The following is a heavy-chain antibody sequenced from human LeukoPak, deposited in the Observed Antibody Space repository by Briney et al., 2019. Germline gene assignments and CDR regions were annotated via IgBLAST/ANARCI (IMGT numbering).Heavy chain of an antibody. Sequence: SETLSLTCTVSGGSISSGDYYWSWIRQPPGKGLEWTGYIYYSGSTYYNPSLKSRVTISVDTSKNQFSLKLSSVTAADTAVYYCASVRRYSSSWSNFDYWGQGTLVTVSS. V-gene: IGHV4-30-4*01. CDR1: GGSISSGDYY. D-gene: IGHD6-13*01. CDR3: ASVRRYSSSWSNFDY. CDR2: IYYSGST. J-gene: IGHJ4*02.